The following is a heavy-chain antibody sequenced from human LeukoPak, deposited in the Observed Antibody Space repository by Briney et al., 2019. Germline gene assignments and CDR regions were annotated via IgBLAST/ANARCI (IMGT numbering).Heavy chain of an antibody. CDR1: GGSVNSRTHY. Sequence: PSATLSLTCAVSGGSVNSRTHYWSWIRQPPGKGLEWIGYVYYTGSTNYNPSLKSRVTMFEDKSKNQFSLRLYSVTVADTAVYYCARHFAYSSSSYFDYWGQGSLVTVSS. J-gene: IGHJ4*02. CDR2: VYYTGST. V-gene: IGHV4-61*01. D-gene: IGHD6-6*01. CDR3: ARHFAYSSSSYFDY.